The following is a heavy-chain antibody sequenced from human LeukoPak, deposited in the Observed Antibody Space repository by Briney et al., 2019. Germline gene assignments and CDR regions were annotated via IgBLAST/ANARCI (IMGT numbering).Heavy chain of an antibody. D-gene: IGHD3-22*01. J-gene: IGHJ3*02. CDR1: GFTFSNFA. V-gene: IGHV3-64*01. CDR2: ISSNGGNT. Sequence: GGSLRLSCAASGFTFSNFAMHWVRQAPGKGLEYVSVISSNGGNTYYANSVKGRFTVSRDNSKNTLYLQMGSLRAEDMAVYYCARETYYSNGSGYYTAFDICGQGTMVTVSS. CDR3: ARETYYSNGSGYYTAFDI.